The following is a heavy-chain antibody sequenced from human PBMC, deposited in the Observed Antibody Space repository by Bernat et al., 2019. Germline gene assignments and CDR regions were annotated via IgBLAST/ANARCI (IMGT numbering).Heavy chain of an antibody. D-gene: IGHD2-21*02. Sequence: SVKGLFTISRDNSKNTLYLQMNSLRAEDTAVYYCARDPSGIVVVTSPFDYWGQGTLVTVSS. CDR3: ARDPSGIVVVTSPFDY. V-gene: IGHV3-30*01. J-gene: IGHJ4*02.